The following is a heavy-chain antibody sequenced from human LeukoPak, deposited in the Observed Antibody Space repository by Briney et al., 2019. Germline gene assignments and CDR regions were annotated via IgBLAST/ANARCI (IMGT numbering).Heavy chain of an antibody. V-gene: IGHV3-30*02. CDR3: ARVQVDIVATSSWIQLWFGLDY. J-gene: IGHJ4*02. D-gene: IGHD5-18*01. Sequence: PGGSLRLSCAASGFSFSSYGMHWVRQAPGKGLEWVAFIRYDGSNEYYADSVKGRFTISRDNAKNSLYLQMNSLRAEDTAVYYCARVQVDIVATSSWIQLWFGLDYWGQGTLVTVSS. CDR1: GFSFSSYG. CDR2: IRYDGSNE.